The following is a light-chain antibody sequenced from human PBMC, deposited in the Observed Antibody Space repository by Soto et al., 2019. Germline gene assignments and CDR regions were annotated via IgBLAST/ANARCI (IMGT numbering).Light chain of an antibody. Sequence: EIVLTQSPGTLSLSPGERAALSCRTSQIISSSYLAWYQQKPGQAPRLLIYGASSRATGIPDRFSGSGSGTDFTLTISRLEPEDFGVYYCQHFGSSLWTFGQGTKVEIK. V-gene: IGKV3-20*01. CDR3: QHFGSSLWT. CDR1: QIISSSY. CDR2: GAS. J-gene: IGKJ1*01.